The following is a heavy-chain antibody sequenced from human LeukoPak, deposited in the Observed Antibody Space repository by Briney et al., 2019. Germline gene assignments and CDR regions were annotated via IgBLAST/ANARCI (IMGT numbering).Heavy chain of an antibody. D-gene: IGHD3-9*01. CDR2: INHSGST. Sequence: PSETLSLTCAVYGGSLSGYYWSWIRQPPGKGLEWIGEINHSGSTNYNPSLKSRVTISVDTSKNQFSLKLSSVTAADTAVYYCARHGVKLRYFDWLLSEIYYFDYWGQGTLVTVSS. CDR3: ARHGVKLRYFDWLLSEIYYFDY. J-gene: IGHJ4*02. V-gene: IGHV4-34*01. CDR1: GGSLSGYY.